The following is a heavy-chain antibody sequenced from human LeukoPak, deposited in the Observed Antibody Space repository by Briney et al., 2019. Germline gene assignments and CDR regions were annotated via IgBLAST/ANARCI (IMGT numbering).Heavy chain of an antibody. Sequence: GGSLRLSCAASGFTFSSYGMHWVRQAPGKGLEWVAVIWYDGSNKYYADSVKGRFTISRDNSKNTLYLQMNSLRAEDTAVYYCARGRQWELGGFDYWGQGTLVTVSS. CDR1: GFTFSSYG. J-gene: IGHJ4*02. V-gene: IGHV3-33*01. CDR2: IWYDGSNK. CDR3: ARGRQWELGGFDY. D-gene: IGHD1-26*01.